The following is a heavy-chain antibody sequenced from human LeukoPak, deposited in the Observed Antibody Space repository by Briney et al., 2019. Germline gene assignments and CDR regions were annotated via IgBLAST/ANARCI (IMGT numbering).Heavy chain of an antibody. J-gene: IGHJ6*02. Sequence: VASVKVSCKASGYTFTSYGISWVRQAPGQGLEWMGWISAYNGNTNYAQKLQGRVTMTTDTSTSTAYMELRSLRSDDTAVYYCARDKKDYYDFWSGYRPVYGMDVWGQGTTVTVSS. CDR1: GYTFTSYG. V-gene: IGHV1-18*01. CDR3: ARDKKDYYDFWSGYRPVYGMDV. CDR2: ISAYNGNT. D-gene: IGHD3-3*01.